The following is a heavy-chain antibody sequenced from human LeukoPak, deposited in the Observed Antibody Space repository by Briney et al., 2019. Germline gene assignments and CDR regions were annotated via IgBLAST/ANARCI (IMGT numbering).Heavy chain of an antibody. V-gene: IGHV5-51*01. Sequence: GESLKISCKGSGDSFTNYWIGWVRQMPGKGLEWMGIIYPGDSDTRYSPPFQGHVTISADKSITTAYLQWNSLKASATAIYYCARGRLFAVTTGIDYWGQGTLVTVSS. CDR3: ARGRLFAVTTGIDY. CDR2: IYPGDSDT. CDR1: GDSFTNYW. J-gene: IGHJ4*02. D-gene: IGHD4-17*01.